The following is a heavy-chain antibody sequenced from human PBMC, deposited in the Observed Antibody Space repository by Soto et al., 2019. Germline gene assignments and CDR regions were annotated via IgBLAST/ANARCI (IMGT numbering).Heavy chain of an antibody. CDR2: SYNTGGT. CDR1: GGSISGFY. J-gene: IGHJ5*02. V-gene: IGHV4-59*01. CDR3: ARNRWFDL. Sequence: SDTLSLTCTVSGGSISGFYWSWIRQPPGKGLEWIGYSYNTGGTNYNPSLKSRVSISADTSKNQFSLKLSSVTAADTAVYYCARNRWFDLWGQGILVTVSS.